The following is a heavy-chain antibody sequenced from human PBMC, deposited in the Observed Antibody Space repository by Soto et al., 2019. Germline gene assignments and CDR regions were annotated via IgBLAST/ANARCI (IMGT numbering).Heavy chain of an antibody. V-gene: IGHV1-2*04. J-gene: IGHJ6*02. CDR2: INPNSGGT. CDR1: GYTFTGYY. D-gene: IGHD6-6*01. CDR3: ARGSSIAARHYGMDV. Sequence: SVKVSCKASGYTFTGYYMHWVRQAPGQGLEWMGWINPNSGGTNYAQKFQGWVTMTRDTSISTAYMELSRLRSDDTAVYYCARGSSIAARHYGMDVWGQGTTVTVSS.